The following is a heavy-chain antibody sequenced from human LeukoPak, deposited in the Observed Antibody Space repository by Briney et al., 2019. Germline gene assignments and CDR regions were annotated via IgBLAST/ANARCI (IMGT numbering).Heavy chain of an antibody. CDR3: ARGLGRTAMVTRGGVRFDY. CDR1: GGTFSSYA. J-gene: IGHJ4*02. D-gene: IGHD5-18*01. V-gene: IGHV1-69*13. CDR2: IIPIFGTA. Sequence: ASVKVSCKASGGTFSSYAISWVRQAPGQGLEWMGGIIPIFGTANYAQKFQGRVTITADESTSTAYMELSSLRSEDTAVYYCARGLGRTAMVTRGGVRFDYWGQGTLVTVSS.